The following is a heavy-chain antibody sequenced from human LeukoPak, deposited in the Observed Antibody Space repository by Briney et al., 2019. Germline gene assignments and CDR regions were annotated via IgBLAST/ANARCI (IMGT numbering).Heavy chain of an antibody. CDR3: ARDQGSSWYKILDY. CDR1: GFTFSSYW. J-gene: IGHJ4*02. Sequence: GGSLRLSCAASGFTFSSYWMSWVRQAPGKGLEWVANIKQDGSEKYYVDSVKGRFTISRDNAKNSLYLQMNSLRAEDTAVYYCARDQGSSWYKILDYWGQGTLVTVSS. V-gene: IGHV3-7*01. CDR2: IKQDGSEK. D-gene: IGHD6-13*01.